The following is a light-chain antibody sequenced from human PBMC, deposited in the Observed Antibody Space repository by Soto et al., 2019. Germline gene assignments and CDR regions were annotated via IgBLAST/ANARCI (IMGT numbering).Light chain of an antibody. J-gene: IGLJ1*01. Sequence: QSALTQPASVSGSPGQSITISCTGTSSDIGTYNYVSWYQQHPGQAPKLMIYDVSNRLSGVSDRFSGSKSGNTASLTISGLQAEDEADYYCYSCSRSSGTRYVFGTGTKLTIL. CDR1: SSDIGTYNY. V-gene: IGLV2-14*03. CDR2: DVS. CDR3: YSCSRSSGTRYV.